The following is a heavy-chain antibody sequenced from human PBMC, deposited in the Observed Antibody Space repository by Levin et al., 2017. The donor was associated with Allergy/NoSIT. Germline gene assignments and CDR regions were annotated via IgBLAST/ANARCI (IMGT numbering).Heavy chain of an antibody. D-gene: IGHD3-22*01. CDR1: GFTFGDYA. Sequence: GESLKISCTASGFTFGDYAMSWFRQAPGKGLEWVGFIRSKAYGGTTEYAASVKGRFTISRDDSKSIAYLQMNSLKTEDTAVYYCTRFSLDSSGYYYSHFDYWGQGTLVTVSS. CDR2: IRSKAYGGTT. V-gene: IGHV3-49*03. CDR3: TRFSLDSSGYYYSHFDY. J-gene: IGHJ4*02.